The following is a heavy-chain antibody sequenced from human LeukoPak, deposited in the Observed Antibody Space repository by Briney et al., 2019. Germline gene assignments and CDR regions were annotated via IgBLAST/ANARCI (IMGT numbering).Heavy chain of an antibody. CDR2: INTNTGNP. Sequence: ASVKVSCKASGYTFTSYAMNWVRQAPGQGLEWMGWINTNTGNPTYAQGFTGRFVFSLDTSVSTAYLQISSLKAEDTAVYYCASYYGSGVAGWFDPWGQGTLVAVSS. J-gene: IGHJ5*02. CDR1: GYTFTSYA. D-gene: IGHD3-10*01. V-gene: IGHV7-4-1*02. CDR3: ASYYGSGVAGWFDP.